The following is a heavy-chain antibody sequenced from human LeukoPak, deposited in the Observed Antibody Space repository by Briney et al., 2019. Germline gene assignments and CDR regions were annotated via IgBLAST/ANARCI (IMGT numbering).Heavy chain of an antibody. Sequence: ASVKVSCKASGYTFTSYGISWVRQAPGQGLEWMGWISAYNGNTNYAQKLQGRLTMTTDTSTSTAYMELRSLRSDATAVYYCARDCLYYYDSSGYYCHFNYWGQGTLVTVSS. D-gene: IGHD3-22*01. CDR2: ISAYNGNT. J-gene: IGHJ4*02. CDR3: ARDCLYYYDSSGYYCHFNY. CDR1: GYTFTSYG. V-gene: IGHV1-18*01.